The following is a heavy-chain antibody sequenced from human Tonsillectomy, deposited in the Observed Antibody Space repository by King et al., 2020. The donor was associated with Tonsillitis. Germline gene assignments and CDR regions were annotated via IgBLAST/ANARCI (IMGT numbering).Heavy chain of an antibody. CDR3: AGDLGEAMDY. D-gene: IGHD3-16*01. CDR1: GFTFSSYG. CDR2: IWYDGSIK. J-gene: IGHJ4*02. V-gene: IGHV3-33*01. Sequence: VQLVESGGGVVQPGRSLRLSCAASGFTFSSYGVHWVRQAPGKGLEWVAVIWYDGSIKYYADSVKGRFTISRDNSKNTVSLQMNSLRADDTAVYYCAGDLGEAMDYWGQGALVTVSS.